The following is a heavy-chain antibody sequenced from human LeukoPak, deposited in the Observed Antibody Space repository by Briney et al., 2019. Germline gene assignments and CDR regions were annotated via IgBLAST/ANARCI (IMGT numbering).Heavy chain of an antibody. CDR1: GYTFTSYY. Sequence: ASVKVSCKASGYTFTSYYMHWVRQAPGQGLEWMGIINPSGGSTSYAQKFQGRVTITRDTSASTAYMELSSLRSEDTAVYYCARDWRRIAAAGTNNWFDPWGQGTLVTVSS. D-gene: IGHD6-13*01. CDR3: ARDWRRIAAAGTNNWFDP. V-gene: IGHV1-46*01. J-gene: IGHJ5*02. CDR2: INPSGGST.